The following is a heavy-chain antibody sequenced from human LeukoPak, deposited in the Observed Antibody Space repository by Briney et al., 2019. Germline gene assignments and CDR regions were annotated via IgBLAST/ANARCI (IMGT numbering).Heavy chain of an antibody. CDR3: ARGSSGWLGGYYYYMDV. Sequence: ASVTLSFTSSVYTFTICGISWVRQAPGQGLEWMGWISAYNGNTNYAHELQGRVTITTDTSTSTASMKLRSLRCDDTAVYYCARGSSGWLGGYYYYMDVWGKGTTATVSS. J-gene: IGHJ6*03. D-gene: IGHD6-19*01. CDR2: ISAYNGNT. V-gene: IGHV1-18*01. CDR1: VYTFTICG.